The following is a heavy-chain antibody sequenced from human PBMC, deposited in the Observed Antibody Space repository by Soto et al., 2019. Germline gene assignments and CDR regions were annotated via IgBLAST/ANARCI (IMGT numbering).Heavy chain of an antibody. CDR3: PRLSWSSTRCLRGWFDR. CDR2: IYPGDSDT. J-gene: IGHJ5*02. D-gene: IGHD2-2*01. V-gene: IGHV5-51*01. CDR1: GYSFTSYW. Sequence: PVESLKISCKGSGYSFTSYWIGWVRQMPGKGLEGMGVIYPGDSDTRYSPSFQGHGTISADKSISTAYLQGSSLKASDTDMYYCPRLSWSSTRCLRGWFDRWGQGSLVTVSS.